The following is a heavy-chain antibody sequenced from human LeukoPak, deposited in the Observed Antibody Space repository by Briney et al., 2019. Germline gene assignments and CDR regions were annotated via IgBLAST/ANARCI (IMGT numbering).Heavy chain of an antibody. Sequence: ASVKVSCKVSGYTLTELSMHWVRQPPGKGLEWMGGFDPEYGETIYAQKLQGRGTMTEATSTDTAYMELSSLRSEDTAVYYCATDRDGSYYYGMDVWGQGTTVTVSS. J-gene: IGHJ6*02. V-gene: IGHV1-24*01. CDR3: ATDRDGSYYYGMDV. D-gene: IGHD5-24*01. CDR2: FDPEYGET. CDR1: GYTLTELS.